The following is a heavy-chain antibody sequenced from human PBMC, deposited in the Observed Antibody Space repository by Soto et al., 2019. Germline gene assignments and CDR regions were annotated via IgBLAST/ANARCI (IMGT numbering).Heavy chain of an antibody. CDR3: ASMIGDPVLSFDS. CDR2: IFYSGST. CDR1: GGSISSYY. Sequence: QVQLQESGPGLVKPSETLSLTCTVSGGSISSYYWSWIRQPPGKGLEWIGFIFYSGSTSYNPSLKSRGTISIDTSEYQFSLKLNSVTAADTAVYDCASMIGDPVLSFDSWGQGTLVAVSS. J-gene: IGHJ5*01. V-gene: IGHV4-59*01. D-gene: IGHD3-10*02.